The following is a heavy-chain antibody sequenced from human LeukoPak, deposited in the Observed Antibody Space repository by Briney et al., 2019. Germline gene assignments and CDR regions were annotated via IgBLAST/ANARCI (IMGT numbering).Heavy chain of an antibody. J-gene: IGHJ5*02. V-gene: IGHV4-34*01. Sequence: SETLSLTCAVYGGSFSGYYWSWIRQPPGKGLEWIGEINHSGSTYYNPSLKSRVTISVDTSKNQFSLKLSSVTAADTAVYYCARLLYSSSLFDPWGQGTLVTVSS. CDR1: GGSFSGYY. CDR3: ARLLYSSSLFDP. D-gene: IGHD6-13*01. CDR2: INHSGST.